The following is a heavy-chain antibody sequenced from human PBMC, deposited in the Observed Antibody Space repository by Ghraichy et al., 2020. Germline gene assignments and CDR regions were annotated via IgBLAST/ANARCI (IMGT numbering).Heavy chain of an antibody. V-gene: IGHV4-4*02. CDR3: TRSRDYYYYYGMDV. CDR2: IYHSGST. J-gene: IGHJ6*02. CDR1: GDSINSNNW. Sequence: SQTLSLTCDVSGDSINSNNWWSWVRQSPAKGLEGIGEIYHSGSTNYKPSLKSRVTISIDKSKNQFSLKLTSVTAADTAVYYCTRSRDYYYYYGMDVWGQGTTVTVSS.